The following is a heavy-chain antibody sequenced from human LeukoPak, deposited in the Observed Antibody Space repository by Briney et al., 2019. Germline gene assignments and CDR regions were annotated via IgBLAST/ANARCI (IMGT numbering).Heavy chain of an antibody. V-gene: IGHV3-15*01. J-gene: IGHJ4*02. CDR3: STLLH. CDR2: IKSNSDGGTT. Sequence: PGGSLRLSCAASGFTFSDYYMSWIRQAPGKGLEWVGRIKSNSDGGTTDYAAPVKGRFTISRDDSKHTVYLQMDSLKIGDTAVYYCSTLLHWGQGALVTVSS. CDR1: GFTFSDYY.